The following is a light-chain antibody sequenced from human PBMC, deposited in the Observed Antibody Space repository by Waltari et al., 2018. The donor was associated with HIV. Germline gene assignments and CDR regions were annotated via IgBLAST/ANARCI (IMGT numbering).Light chain of an antibody. CDR3: GTWDANLNGGV. CDR1: FSNIGKNS. J-gene: IGLJ3*02. V-gene: IGLV1-51*01. CDR2: DNN. Sequence: QSVLTQPPSVSAAPGQKVTLFRSGSFSNIGKNSVSWYRQFPGTAPKLLIYDNNKRDSGIPDRFSASKSGSSATLGIAGLQTGDEADYYCGTWDANLNGGVFGGGTKLTVL.